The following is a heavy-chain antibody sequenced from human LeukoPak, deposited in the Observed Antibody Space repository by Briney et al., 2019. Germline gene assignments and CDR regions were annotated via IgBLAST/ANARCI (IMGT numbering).Heavy chain of an antibody. J-gene: IGHJ4*02. Sequence: GGSLRLSCAASGFTFSTYAMNWVRQAPGKGLECVSFITSDSTTILYADSVKGRFTTSRDNAKNSLYLQMNSLRAEDTAVYYCARRGDGYNSFDYWGQGTPVTVSS. CDR2: ITSDSTTI. CDR3: ARRGDGYNSFDY. CDR1: GFTFSTYA. D-gene: IGHD5-24*01. V-gene: IGHV3-48*01.